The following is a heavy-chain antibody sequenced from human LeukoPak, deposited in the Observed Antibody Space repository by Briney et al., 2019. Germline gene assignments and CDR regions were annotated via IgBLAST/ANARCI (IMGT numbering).Heavy chain of an antibody. CDR2: ISGSGGST. V-gene: IGHV3-23*01. CDR1: GFTFSSYA. Sequence: GGSLRLSCAASGFTFSSYAMSWVRQAPGKGLEWVSAISGSGGSTYYADSVKGRFTISRDNSKNTLYLQMNSLRAEDTAVYYCAKDPSPGIVATTPYNWFDPWGQGTLVTVSS. CDR3: AKDPSPGIVATTPYNWFDP. J-gene: IGHJ5*02. D-gene: IGHD5-12*01.